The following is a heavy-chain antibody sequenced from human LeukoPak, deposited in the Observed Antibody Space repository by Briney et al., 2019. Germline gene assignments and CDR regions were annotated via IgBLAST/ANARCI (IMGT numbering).Heavy chain of an antibody. CDR1: GYTFTSCY. J-gene: IGHJ4*02. V-gene: IGHV1-46*01. CDR3: ASGAAAGTFSIGY. D-gene: IGHD6-13*01. CDR2: INPSGGGT. Sequence: ASVKVSCKASGYTFTSCYMHWVRQAPGQGLEWMGIINPSGGGTSYSQKFQGRVTMTTDTSTSTLYMELSSLRSEDTAVYYCASGAAAGTFSIGYWGQGTLLTVSS.